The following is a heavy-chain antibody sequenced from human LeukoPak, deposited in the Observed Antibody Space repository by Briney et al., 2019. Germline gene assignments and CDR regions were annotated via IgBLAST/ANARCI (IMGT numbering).Heavy chain of an antibody. D-gene: IGHD3-22*01. CDR1: GFTFSSYW. CDR3: ARESYYCDSSGYYFHN. Sequence: GGSLRLSCAASGFTFSSYWMSWVRQAPGKGLEWVANIKQDGSEKYYVDSVKGRFTISRDNAKNSLYLQMNSLRAEDTAVYYCARESYYCDSSGYYFHNWGQGTLVTVSS. J-gene: IGHJ4*02. V-gene: IGHV3-7*01. CDR2: IKQDGSEK.